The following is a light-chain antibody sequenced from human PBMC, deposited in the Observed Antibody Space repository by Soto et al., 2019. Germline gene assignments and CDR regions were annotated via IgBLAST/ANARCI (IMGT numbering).Light chain of an antibody. CDR1: SPNIGSNY. V-gene: IGLV1-47*01. CDR3: AAWDDNLRSVV. Sequence: QAVVTQAPSASGAPGQRVFISCSGSSPNIGSNYAYWYQQFPGTAPKLLILRNNQRPSGVPDRFSASKSGTSASLAISGLRSEDEADYHCAAWDDNLRSVVFGGGTKLTVL. CDR2: RNN. J-gene: IGLJ2*01.